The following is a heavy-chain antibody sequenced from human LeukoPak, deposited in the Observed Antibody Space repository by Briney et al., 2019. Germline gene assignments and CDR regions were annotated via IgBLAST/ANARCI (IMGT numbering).Heavy chain of an antibody. J-gene: IGHJ6*02. CDR1: GGSFSGYY. Sequence: SETLSLTCAVYGGSFSGYYWSWIRHPPGKGLEWIGEINHSGSTNYNPSLKSRVTISVDTSKNQFSLKLSSVTAADTAVYYCARAQYYYGMDVWGQGTTVTVSS. V-gene: IGHV4-34*01. CDR3: ARAQYYYGMDV. CDR2: INHSGST.